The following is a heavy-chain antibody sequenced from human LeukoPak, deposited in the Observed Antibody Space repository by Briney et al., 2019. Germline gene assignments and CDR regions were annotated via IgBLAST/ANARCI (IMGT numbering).Heavy chain of an antibody. CDR2: ISGYNGNT. CDR1: GYTFTSYA. J-gene: IGHJ6*02. D-gene: IGHD5-18*01. CDR3: ARGYSYGSDYYYGMDA. Sequence: ASVKVSCKASGYTFTSYAISWVRQAPGQGLEWMGWISGYNGNTKYAQKVQGRVTMTTDTSTSTAYMELRSLRSDDTAVYYCARGYSYGSDYYYGMDAWGQGTTVTVSS. V-gene: IGHV1-18*01.